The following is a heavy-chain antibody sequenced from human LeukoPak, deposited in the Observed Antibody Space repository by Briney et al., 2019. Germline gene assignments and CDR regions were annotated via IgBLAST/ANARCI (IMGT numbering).Heavy chain of an antibody. CDR3: AKDPSLRVTLPV. J-gene: IGHJ4*02. CDR1: GFTFSSNY. CDR2: ISHDGNNE. V-gene: IGHV3-30*18. Sequence: GGSLRLSCAASGFTFSSNYMSWVRQAPGKGLEWVTLISHDGNNEYYADSVKGRFATSRDDSKNTLYLQMNSLRAEDTAVYYCAKDPSLRVTLPVWGQGTLVTVSS. D-gene: IGHD2-21*02.